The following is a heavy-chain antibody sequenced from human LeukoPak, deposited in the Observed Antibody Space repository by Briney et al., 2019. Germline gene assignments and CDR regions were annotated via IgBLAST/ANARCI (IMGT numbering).Heavy chain of an antibody. CDR1: GFTFSSYW. CDR3: VRGYSGSFLDY. J-gene: IGHJ4*02. Sequence: PGGSLRLSCAASGFTFSSYWIHWVRQAPGMGLVWVSRINSDGSIASYADSVEGRFTISRDNAKNTLSLQMSSLRAEDTAVYYCVRGYSGSFLDYWGQGTLVTVSS. D-gene: IGHD1-26*01. V-gene: IGHV3-74*01. CDR2: INSDGSIA.